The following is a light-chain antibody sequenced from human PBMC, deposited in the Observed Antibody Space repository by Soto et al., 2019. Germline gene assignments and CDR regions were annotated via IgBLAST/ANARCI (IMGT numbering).Light chain of an antibody. Sequence: EIVLTQSPGTLSLSPGERATLSCRASQSVSNNYLAWYQQKPGQAPRLLIYGASNRATGIPDRFSGSGSRTYFPLTISRLEPEVFAVYYCQQYGTSGTFGQGTKVEIK. CDR1: QSVSNNY. J-gene: IGKJ1*01. V-gene: IGKV3-20*01. CDR2: GAS. CDR3: QQYGTSGT.